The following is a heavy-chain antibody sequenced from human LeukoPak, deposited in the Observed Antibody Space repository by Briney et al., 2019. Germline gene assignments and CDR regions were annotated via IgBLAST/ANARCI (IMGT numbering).Heavy chain of an antibody. J-gene: IGHJ4*02. D-gene: IGHD1-26*01. CDR2: ISPNSGGT. V-gene: IGHV1-2*02. Sequence: ASVKVSCKASGHTLSVYYIHWVRQAPGQGLEWMGWISPNSGGTNYAQKFQGRVTMTRDTSISTVYMELSRLRTDDTAVYYCATRSGSYRFDYWGQGNLVTVSS. CDR3: ATRSGSYRFDY. CDR1: GHTLSVYY.